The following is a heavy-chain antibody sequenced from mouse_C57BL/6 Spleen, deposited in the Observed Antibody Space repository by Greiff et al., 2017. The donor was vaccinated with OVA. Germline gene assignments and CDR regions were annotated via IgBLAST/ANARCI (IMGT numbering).Heavy chain of an antibody. D-gene: IGHD2-1*01. CDR3: AREDYGNYGDCDY. Sequence: QVQLQQPGAELVKPGASVKMSCKASGYTFTSYWITWVKQRPGQGLEWIGDIYPGSGSTNYNEKFKSKATLTVDTSSSTADMQLISLTSEDSAVYYSAREDYGNYGDCDYWGQGTTLTVSS. V-gene: IGHV1-55*01. CDR1: GYTFTSYW. CDR2: IYPGSGST. J-gene: IGHJ2*01.